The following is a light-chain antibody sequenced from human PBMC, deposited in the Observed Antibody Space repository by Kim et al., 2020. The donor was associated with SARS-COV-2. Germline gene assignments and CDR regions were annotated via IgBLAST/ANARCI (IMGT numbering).Light chain of an antibody. V-gene: IGKV1-5*03. CDR2: KAS. Sequence: DIQMTQSPSTLSASVGDRVTITCRASQSVSSWLAWYQQKPGKAPKLLIYKASTLEGGVPSRFSGRGSGTEFTLTINTLQPDDFATYSCQQYDSHPYTFGQGTNLEI. CDR3: QQYDSHPYT. J-gene: IGKJ2*01. CDR1: QSVSSW.